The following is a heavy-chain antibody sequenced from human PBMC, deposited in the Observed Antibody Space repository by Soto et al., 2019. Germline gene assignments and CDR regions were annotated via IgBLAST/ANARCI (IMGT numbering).Heavy chain of an antibody. CDR1: GFTFSSYA. V-gene: IGHV3-23*01. J-gene: IGHJ4*02. D-gene: IGHD3-22*01. Sequence: AGGSLRLSCAASGFTFSSYAMSWVRQAPGKGLEWVSAISGSGGSTYYADSVKGRFTISRDNSKNTLYLQMNSLRAEDTAVYYCAKVGSSGYYYFDYWGQGTLVTVSS. CDR3: AKVGSSGYYYFDY. CDR2: ISGSGGST.